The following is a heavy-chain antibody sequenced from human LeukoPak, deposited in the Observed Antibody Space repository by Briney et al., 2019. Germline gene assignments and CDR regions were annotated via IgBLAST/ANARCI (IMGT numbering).Heavy chain of an antibody. D-gene: IGHD2-15*01. CDR3: AASDPYCSGGSCSQYYYYGMDV. V-gene: IGHV4-4*07. CDR2: IYTSGST. Sequence: SETLSLTCTVSGGSISSYYWSWTRQPAGKGLEWIGRIYTSGSTNYNPSLKSRVTMSVDTPKNQFSLKLSSVTAADTAVYYCAASDPYCSGGSCSQYYYYGMDVWGQGTTVTVSS. J-gene: IGHJ6*02. CDR1: GGSISSYY.